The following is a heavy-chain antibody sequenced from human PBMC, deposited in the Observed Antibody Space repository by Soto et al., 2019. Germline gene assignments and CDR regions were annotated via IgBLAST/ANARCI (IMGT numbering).Heavy chain of an antibody. J-gene: IGHJ4*02. D-gene: IGHD5-12*01. CDR1: GATFSSYA. CDR2: IVPTVDTA. Sequence: QVQLVQSGAEVRQPASSVKVSCKTSGATFSSYAITWVRQSPGQGLEWMGGIVPTVDTATYAQKFQGRVTINTDKFPNTVYMELRSLRSDDTAVYYCVRVVAIPGYPDNWGQGTLVTVSS. V-gene: IGHV1-69*05. CDR3: VRVVAIPGYPDN.